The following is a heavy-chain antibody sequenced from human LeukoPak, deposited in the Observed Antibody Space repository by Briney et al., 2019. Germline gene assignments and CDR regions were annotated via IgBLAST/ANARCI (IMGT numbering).Heavy chain of an antibody. CDR1: GYTFTGYY. CDR3: ARGKIGVYSSSLIYYYYYMDV. V-gene: IGHV1-2*02. Sequence: GASVKVSCKASGYTFTGYYMHWVRQAPGQGLEWMGWINPNSGGTNYAQKFQGRVTMTRDTSISTAYMELSSLRSEDTAVYYRARGKIGVYSSSLIYYYYYMDVWGKGTTVTVSS. CDR2: INPNSGGT. D-gene: IGHD6-6*01. J-gene: IGHJ6*03.